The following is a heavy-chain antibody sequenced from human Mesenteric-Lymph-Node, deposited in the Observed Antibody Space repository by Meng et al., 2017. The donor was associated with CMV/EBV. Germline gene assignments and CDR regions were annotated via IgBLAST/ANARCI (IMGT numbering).Heavy chain of an antibody. D-gene: IGHD3-16*01. J-gene: IGHJ4*02. V-gene: IGHV1-3*04. CDR2: INIVEDKT. CDR3: ARTNNWGFDY. Sequence: QVELVQSGAEVKKPGASVKVSCKASGYTFSSYAMHWVRQASGQRLEWMGWINIVEDKTKTSQNFQGRVTLTRDTSANTAYMELSSLRSDDTAVYYCARTNNWGFDYWGQGTLVTVSS. CDR1: GYTFSSYA.